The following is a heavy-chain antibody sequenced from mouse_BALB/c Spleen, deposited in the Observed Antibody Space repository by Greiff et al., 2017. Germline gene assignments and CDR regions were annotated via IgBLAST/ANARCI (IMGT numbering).Heavy chain of an antibody. V-gene: IGHV3-2*02. J-gene: IGHJ2*01. Sequence: EVQLVESGPGLVKPSQSLSLTCTVTGYSITSDYAWNWIRQFPGNKLEWMGYISYSGSTSYNPSLKSRISITRDPSKNQFFLQLNSVTTEDTATYYCAREVSFIVFDYWGQGTTLTVSS. CDR2: ISYSGST. D-gene: IGHD1-1*01. CDR3: AREVSFIVFDY. CDR1: GYSITSDYA.